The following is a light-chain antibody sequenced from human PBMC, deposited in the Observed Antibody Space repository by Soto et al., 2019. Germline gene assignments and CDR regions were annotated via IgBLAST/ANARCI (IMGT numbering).Light chain of an antibody. Sequence: IGMTQSLATLSFSPGQRATLSCRAMQSVSSSYLAWYQQKPGQAASLLIYGTSSRANGIPDWFSGSGSATDFSLTISSLEPEDFSVSYCQQYGSSSPVTFGGGTKVDIK. CDR2: GTS. V-gene: IGKV3-20*01. J-gene: IGKJ4*01. CDR3: QQYGSSSPVT. CDR1: QSVSSSY.